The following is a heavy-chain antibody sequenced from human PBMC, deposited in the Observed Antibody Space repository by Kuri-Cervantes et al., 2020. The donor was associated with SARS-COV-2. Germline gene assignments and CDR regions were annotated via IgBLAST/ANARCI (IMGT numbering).Heavy chain of an antibody. CDR2: IIHIFGTA. Sequence: SVNVSCKASGGNFSSYAISGVRQAPGQGPEWMGGIIHIFGTANYAQKFQGRVTITADESTRTAYMERSSLRSEDTAVYECARGNPRGNSMDVWGQGTTVTVSS. J-gene: IGHJ6*02. D-gene: IGHD4-23*01. V-gene: IGHV1-69*13. CDR3: ARGNPRGNSMDV. CDR1: GGNFSSYA.